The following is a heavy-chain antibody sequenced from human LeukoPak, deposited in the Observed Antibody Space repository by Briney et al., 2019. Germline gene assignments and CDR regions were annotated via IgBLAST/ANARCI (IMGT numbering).Heavy chain of an antibody. CDR2: IWYDGSNK. J-gene: IGHJ4*02. Sequence: GGSLRLSCAASGFTFSSYGMHWARQAPGKGLEWVAVIWYDGSNKYYADSVKGRFTISRDNSKNTLYLQMNSLRAEDTAVYYCAAADERGYSYGHITYWGQGTLVTVSS. V-gene: IGHV3-33*01. CDR3: AAADERGYSYGHITY. D-gene: IGHD5-18*01. CDR1: GFTFSSYG.